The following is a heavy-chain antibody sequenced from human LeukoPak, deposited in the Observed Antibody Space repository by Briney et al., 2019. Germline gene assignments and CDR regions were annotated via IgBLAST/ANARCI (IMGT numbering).Heavy chain of an antibody. CDR1: GGSFSGYY. CDR3: ARGGNGQDY. V-gene: IGHV4-34*01. Sequence: SETLSLTCAVYGGSFSGYYWSWIRQPPGKGLEWIGEINHSGSTNYNPSLKSRVTVSVDTSKNQLSLKLSSVTAADTAVYYCARGGNGQDYWGQGTLVTVSS. CDR2: INHSGST. D-gene: IGHD1-14*01. J-gene: IGHJ4*02.